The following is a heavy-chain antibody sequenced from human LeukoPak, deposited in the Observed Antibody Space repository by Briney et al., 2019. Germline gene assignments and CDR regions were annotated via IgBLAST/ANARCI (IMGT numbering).Heavy chain of an antibody. Sequence: GTSLRLSCTASRFTFSSYGMHWVRQAPGKGLEWVAAIGYAETDKFYTDSVKGRFTISRDNSKSTLDLQMHSLRSEDTAVYYCARRGGAVPYIRNALDMWGQGAMVTVSS. J-gene: IGHJ3*02. V-gene: IGHV3-33*01. CDR1: RFTFSSYG. CDR2: IGYAETDK. CDR3: ARRGGAVPYIRNALDM. D-gene: IGHD3-16*01.